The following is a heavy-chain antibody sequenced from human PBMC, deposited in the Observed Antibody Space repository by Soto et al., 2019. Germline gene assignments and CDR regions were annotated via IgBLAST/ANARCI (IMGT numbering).Heavy chain of an antibody. V-gene: IGHV3-23*01. Sequence: GGYLRLSCAASGFTFSSYAMSWVRQAPGKGLEWVSAISGSGGSTYYADSVKGRFTISRDNSKNTLYLQMNSLRAEDTAVYYCVKDGYNFPGYWGQGTLVTVSS. CDR2: ISGSGGST. CDR3: VKDGYNFPGY. J-gene: IGHJ4*02. D-gene: IGHD5-12*01. CDR1: GFTFSSYA.